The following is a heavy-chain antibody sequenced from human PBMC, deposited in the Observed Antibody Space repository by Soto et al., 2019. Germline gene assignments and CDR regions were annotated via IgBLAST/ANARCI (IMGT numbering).Heavy chain of an antibody. CDR1: GYTFTSYA. V-gene: IGHV1-3*01. D-gene: IGHD5-18*01. J-gene: IGHJ4*02. CDR3: AREPDTSMATFAY. Sequence: QVQLVQSGAEVKKPGASVKVSCKASGYTFTSYAMHWVRQAPGQRLEWMGWINAGNGNTKYSQKFQGRVTITRDTSASTAYMVLSSLRSEDTAVYYCAREPDTSMATFAYWGQGTLVTVSS. CDR2: INAGNGNT.